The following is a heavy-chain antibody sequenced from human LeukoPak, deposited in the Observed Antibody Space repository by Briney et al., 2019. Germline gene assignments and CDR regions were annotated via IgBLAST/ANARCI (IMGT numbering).Heavy chain of an antibody. Sequence: GGSLRLSCAASGFTFSSYWMSWVRQAPGKGLEWVANIKQDGSEKYYVDSVKGRFTISRDNAKNSLYLQMNSLRAEDTAVYYCARAVGAPTHDAFDIWGQGTMVTVSS. J-gene: IGHJ3*02. D-gene: IGHD1-26*01. CDR1: GFTFSSYW. CDR3: ARAVGAPTHDAFDI. V-gene: IGHV3-7*01. CDR2: IKQDGSEK.